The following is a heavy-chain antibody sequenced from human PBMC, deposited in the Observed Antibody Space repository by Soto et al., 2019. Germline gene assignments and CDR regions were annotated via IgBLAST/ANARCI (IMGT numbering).Heavy chain of an antibody. Sequence: QVQLVQSGAELKKPGSSVKVSCKASGDTFSFYTINWVRQAPGLGLEWMGRVNPILSMSNYAQKFQGRVTMTADKSTSTAYMELRSLRSEDTAFYYCATISGSGYRAFDYWGQGALVTVSS. D-gene: IGHD3-10*01. V-gene: IGHV1-69*02. J-gene: IGHJ4*02. CDR1: GDTFSFYT. CDR3: ATISGSGYRAFDY. CDR2: VNPILSMS.